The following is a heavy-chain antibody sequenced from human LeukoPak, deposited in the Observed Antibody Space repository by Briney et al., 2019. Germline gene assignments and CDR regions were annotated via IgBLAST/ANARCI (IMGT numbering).Heavy chain of an antibody. D-gene: IGHD3-22*01. CDR3: AKASTYYYDSSGLPFDP. J-gene: IGHJ5*02. CDR2: ISGSGGST. CDR1: GFTFSSYA. V-gene: IGHV3-23*01. Sequence: GGSLRLSCAASGFTFSSYAMSWVRQAPGKGLEWVSAISGSGGSTYYADSVKGRFTISRDNSKNTLYLRMNSLRAEDTAVYYCAKASTYYYDSSGLPFDPWGQGTLVAVSS.